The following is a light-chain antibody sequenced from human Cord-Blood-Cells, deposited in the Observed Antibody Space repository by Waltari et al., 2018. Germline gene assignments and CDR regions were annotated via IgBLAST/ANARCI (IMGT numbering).Light chain of an antibody. V-gene: IGLV3-27*01. Sequence: SYELTQPSSVSVSPEQTARTTCSGDVLAKKYARWFQQKPGQAPVLVIYKDSERPPGIPERFSGSSSGTTVTLTISGAQVEDEADYYCYSAADNNRVFGGGTKLTVL. CDR1: VLAKKY. CDR2: KDS. CDR3: YSAADNNRV. J-gene: IGLJ3*02.